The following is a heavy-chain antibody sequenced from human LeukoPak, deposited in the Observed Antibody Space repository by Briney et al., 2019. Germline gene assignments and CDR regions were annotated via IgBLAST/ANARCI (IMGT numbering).Heavy chain of an antibody. CDR3: ATDLTSSGVFDY. CDR1: GYTLTELS. J-gene: IGHJ4*02. CDR2: FDPEDDET. D-gene: IGHD3-22*01. V-gene: IGHV1-24*01. Sequence: ASVKVSCKVSGYTLTELSMHWVRQAPGKGLEWMGGFDPEDDETIYAQKFQGRVTMTEDTSTDTAYMELSSLRSEDAAVYYCATDLTSSGVFDYWGQGTLVTVSS.